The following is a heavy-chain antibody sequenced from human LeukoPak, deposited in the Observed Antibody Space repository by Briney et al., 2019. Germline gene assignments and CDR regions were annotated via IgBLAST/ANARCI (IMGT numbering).Heavy chain of an antibody. CDR3: ARDTVTTFRFRDYHHYGMDV. V-gene: IGHV3-53*01. CDR2: IYSGGST. Sequence: PGGSLRLSCAASGFTVSTNYMNWVRQAPGKGLEWVSVIYSGGSTYYADSVKGRFTISRDNSKNTLYLQMNSLRAEDTAVYYCARDTVTTFRFRDYHHYGMDVWGQGTTVTVSS. J-gene: IGHJ6*02. D-gene: IGHD4-17*01. CDR1: GFTVSTNY.